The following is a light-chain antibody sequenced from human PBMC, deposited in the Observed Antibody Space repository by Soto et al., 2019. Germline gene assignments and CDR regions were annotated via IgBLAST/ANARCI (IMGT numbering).Light chain of an antibody. V-gene: IGLV1-44*01. J-gene: IGLJ3*02. CDR3: AAWDDSLNGWV. Sequence: QLVLTQPPSASGTPGQRVTISCSGSKSNIGSNTVNWYQHLPGTAPKVLIYSNDQRPSGVPDRFSGSKSATSASLTISGLQSEDEADYYCAAWDDSLNGWVFGGGTKLTVL. CDR2: SND. CDR1: KSNIGSNT.